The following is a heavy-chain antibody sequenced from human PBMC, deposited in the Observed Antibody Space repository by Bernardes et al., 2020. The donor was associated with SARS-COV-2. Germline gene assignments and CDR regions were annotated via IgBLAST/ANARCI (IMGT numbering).Heavy chain of an antibody. CDR1: GGSFSGYY. CDR3: ARGIATHYYMDV. CDR2: INHSGST. J-gene: IGHJ6*03. V-gene: IGHV4-34*01. Sequence: SETLSLTCAVYGGSFSGYYWSWIRQPPGKGLEWIGEINHSGSTNYNPSLKSRVTISVDTSKNQFSLKLSSVTAADTAVYYCARGIATHYYMDVWGKGTTVTVSS.